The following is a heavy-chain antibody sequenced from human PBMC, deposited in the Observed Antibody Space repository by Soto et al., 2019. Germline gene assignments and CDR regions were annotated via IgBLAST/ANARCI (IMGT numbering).Heavy chain of an antibody. CDR3: ARARYDILTRNYYGMDV. V-gene: IGHV4-39*01. CDR2: IYYSGST. D-gene: IGHD3-9*01. CDR1: GGSISSSSYY. Sequence: QLQLQESGPGLVKPSETLSLTCTVSGGSISSSSYYWGWIRQPPGKGLEWIGSIYYSGSTYYNPSLKSRVTISVDTSKNQFSLKLSSVTAADTAVYYCARARYDILTRNYYGMDVWGQGTTVTVSS. J-gene: IGHJ6*02.